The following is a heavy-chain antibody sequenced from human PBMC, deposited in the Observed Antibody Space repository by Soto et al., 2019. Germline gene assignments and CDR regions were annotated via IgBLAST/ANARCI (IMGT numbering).Heavy chain of an antibody. J-gene: IGHJ4*02. Sequence: QVQLQESGPGLVKPSGTLSLTCAVSGDSISSDKWWSWVRQPPGKGLEWIGEIHHSGRTNYNPSLKGRVTILVEQSKNQVSLELSSMTAADTAVYYCARGGDWQFDYWGQGTLVTVSS. CDR1: GDSISSDKW. CDR2: IHHSGRT. CDR3: ARGGDWQFDY. V-gene: IGHV4-4*02. D-gene: IGHD2-21*02.